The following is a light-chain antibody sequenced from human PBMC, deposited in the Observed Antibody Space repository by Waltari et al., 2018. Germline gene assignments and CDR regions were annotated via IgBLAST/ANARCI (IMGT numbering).Light chain of an antibody. Sequence: DIVMTQSPATLSVSPGERATLSCRASQSIGSNLAWYQHKPGQAPSFLIYGASTRATGIPARCSGSGSGTEFTLTISSLQSADFAVYYCQQYNNWPETFGQGTKVEIK. V-gene: IGKV3-15*01. J-gene: IGKJ1*01. CDR1: QSIGSN. CDR2: GAS. CDR3: QQYNNWPET.